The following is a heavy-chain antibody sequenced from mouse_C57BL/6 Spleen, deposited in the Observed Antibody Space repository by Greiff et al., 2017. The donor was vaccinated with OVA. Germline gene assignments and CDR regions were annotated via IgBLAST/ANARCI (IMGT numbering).Heavy chain of an antibody. CDR1: GFTFSSYG. J-gene: IGHJ2*01. D-gene: IGHD2-5*01. V-gene: IGHV5-6*01. Sequence: EVKLMESGGDLVKPGGSLKLSCAASGFTFSSYGMSWVRQTPDKRLEWVATISSGGSYTYYPDSVKGRFTISRDNAKNTLYLQMSSLKSEDTAMYYCARGGGSSNYDYWGQGTTLTVSS. CDR3: ARGGGSSNYDY. CDR2: ISSGGSYT.